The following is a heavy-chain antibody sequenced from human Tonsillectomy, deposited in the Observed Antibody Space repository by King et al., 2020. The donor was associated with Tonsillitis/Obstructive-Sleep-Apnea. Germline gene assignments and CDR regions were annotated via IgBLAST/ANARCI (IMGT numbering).Heavy chain of an antibody. CDR2: ISRGGTT. D-gene: IGHD1-14*01. CDR1: TGSFSDSY. J-gene: IGHJ4*02. CDR3: AVGTSPFDY. V-gene: IGHV4-34*01. Sequence: VHLQQWGTGLLKPSETLSLTCAVSTGSFSDSYWSWIRQPPGKGLEWIGDISRGGTTNYNPSLRSRVTISVDTSKNQFSLKLTSVTAADTAVYYCAVGTSPFDYWGQGTLATVSS.